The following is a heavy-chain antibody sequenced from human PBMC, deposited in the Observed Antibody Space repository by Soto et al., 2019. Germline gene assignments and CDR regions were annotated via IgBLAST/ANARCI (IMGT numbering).Heavy chain of an antibody. CDR3: ARARPYCSGDCHPGVYYGMAV. CDR1: GGSFSNYA. Sequence: GASVKLSCKASGGSFSNYAVSWVRQAPGQGLEWMGGIIPIIGTANYAQKFQDRVTITAGDSTSTAYMELSSLRSEDTAMYYCARARPYCSGDCHPGVYYGMAVWGQGTTVTVSS. J-gene: IGHJ6*02. V-gene: IGHV1-69*13. D-gene: IGHD2-21*02. CDR2: IIPIIGTA.